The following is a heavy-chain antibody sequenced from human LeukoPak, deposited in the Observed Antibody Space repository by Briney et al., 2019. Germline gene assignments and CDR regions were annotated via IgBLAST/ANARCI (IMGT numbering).Heavy chain of an antibody. CDR1: GFTFSTYT. J-gene: IGHJ3*02. CDR2: ISYDGSNK. Sequence: GGSLRLSCAASGFTFSTYTMHWVRQAPGKGLEWVAVISYDGSNKYYADSVKGRFTISRDNSKNTLYLQMNSLRAEDTAVYYCAKDLNQGGELLLEGAFDIWGQGTMVTVSS. V-gene: IGHV3-30-3*01. D-gene: IGHD1-26*01. CDR3: AKDLNQGGELLLEGAFDI.